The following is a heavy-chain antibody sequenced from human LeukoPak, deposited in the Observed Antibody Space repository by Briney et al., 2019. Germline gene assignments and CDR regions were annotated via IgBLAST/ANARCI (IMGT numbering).Heavy chain of an antibody. CDR3: AKDTGGFGAFDI. V-gene: IGHV3-30*18. Sequence: PGGSLRLSCAASGFTFSSYGMHWVRQAPGKGLEWVAAISYDGSNKYYADSVKGRFTISRDNSKNTLYLQMNSLRAEDTAVYYCAKDTGGFGAFDIWGQGTMVTVSS. J-gene: IGHJ3*02. D-gene: IGHD3-16*01. CDR1: GFTFSSYG. CDR2: ISYDGSNK.